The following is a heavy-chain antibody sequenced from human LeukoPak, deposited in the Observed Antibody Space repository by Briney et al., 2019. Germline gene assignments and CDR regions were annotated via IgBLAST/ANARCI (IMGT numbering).Heavy chain of an antibody. V-gene: IGHV7-4-1*02. CDR1: GYTFTNYG. D-gene: IGHD2-2*01. CDR2: INTNTGNP. J-gene: IGHJ4*02. CDR3: ARDKYQLPYEIDY. Sequence: GASVKVSCKASGYTFTNYGMNWVRQAPGQGLEWMGWINTNTGNPTYAQGFTERLVFSLDTSVSTAYLQISSLRAEDTALYYCARDKYQLPYEIDYWGQGTLVTVSS.